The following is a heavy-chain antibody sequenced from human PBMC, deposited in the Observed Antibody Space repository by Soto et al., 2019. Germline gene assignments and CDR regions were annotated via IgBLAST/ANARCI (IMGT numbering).Heavy chain of an antibody. D-gene: IGHD4-17*01. CDR3: ARASPTVTTLDY. V-gene: IGHV4-30-2*01. CDR1: GGSISSGGYS. Sequence: QLQLQESGSGLVKPSQTLSLTCAVSGGSISSGGYSWSWSRQPPGKGMEWIGYIYHSGSNYYNPSHKRRVTIAVDRSSNHFSLKLSSVTAADTAVYYWARASPTVTTLDYWGQGTLVTVSS. CDR2: IYHSGSN. J-gene: IGHJ4*02.